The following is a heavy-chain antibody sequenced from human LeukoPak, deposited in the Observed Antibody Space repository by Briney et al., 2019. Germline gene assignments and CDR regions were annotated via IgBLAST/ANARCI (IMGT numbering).Heavy chain of an antibody. CDR2: IRYDGSNK. Sequence: GGSLRLSCAASGFTFNTYGMYWVRQAPGKGLEWVTFIRYDGSNKNYADSVKGRFTISRDNSKNTLYLQMNSLRAEDTAVYYCAKEAHYDFWSGYFSWGQGTLVTVSS. CDR3: AKEAHYDFWSGYFS. CDR1: GFTFNTYG. J-gene: IGHJ4*02. D-gene: IGHD3-3*01. V-gene: IGHV3-30*02.